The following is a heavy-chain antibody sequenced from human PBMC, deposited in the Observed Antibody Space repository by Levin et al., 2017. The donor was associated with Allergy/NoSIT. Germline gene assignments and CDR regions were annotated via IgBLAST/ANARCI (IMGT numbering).Heavy chain of an antibody. CDR2: ISSSSSYI. V-gene: IGHV3-21*01. CDR3: ARDPRGGYSYGRPYWYFDR. D-gene: IGHD5-18*01. J-gene: IGHJ2*01. CDR1: GFTFSSYS. Sequence: GESLKISCAASGFTFSSYSMNWVRQAPGKGLEWVSSISSSSSYIYYADSVKGRFTISRDNAKNSLYLQMNSLRAEDTAVYYCARDPRGGYSYGRPYWYFDRWGRGTLVTVSS.